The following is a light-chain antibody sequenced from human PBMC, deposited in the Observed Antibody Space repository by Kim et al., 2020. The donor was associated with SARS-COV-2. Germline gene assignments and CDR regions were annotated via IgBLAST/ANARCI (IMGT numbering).Light chain of an antibody. CDR1: ALPNQY. J-gene: IGLJ3*02. V-gene: IGLV3-25*03. Sequence: TGQTARTTCSGDALPNQYAYWFQQKPGQATVLVIYEDTERPSGIPERFSGSTSGKTVTLTIRGVQAEDEADDYCQSTDSSDTFWVFGGGTKLTVL. CDR3: QSTDSSDTFWV. CDR2: EDT.